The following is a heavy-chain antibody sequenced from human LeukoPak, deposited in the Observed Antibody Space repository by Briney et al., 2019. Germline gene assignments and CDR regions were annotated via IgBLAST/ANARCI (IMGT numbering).Heavy chain of an antibody. V-gene: IGHV3-21*01. CDR1: GFTFSDYI. Sequence: GGSLRLSCAASGFTFSDYILNWVRQAPGKGLEWVSSISSSSSYIYYADSVKGRFTISRDNAKNSLYLQMNSLRAEDTAVYYCARDQYDFWSGYSTPNYWGQGTLVTVSS. D-gene: IGHD3-3*01. CDR2: ISSSSSYI. J-gene: IGHJ4*02. CDR3: ARDQYDFWSGYSTPNY.